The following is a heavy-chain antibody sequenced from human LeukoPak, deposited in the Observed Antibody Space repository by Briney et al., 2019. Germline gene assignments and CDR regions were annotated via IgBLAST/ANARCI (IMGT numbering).Heavy chain of an antibody. J-gene: IGHJ6*02. CDR1: GFALSSHW. V-gene: IGHV3-7*03. CDR3: ARNNGMDV. Sequence: GGSLRLSRAASGFALSSHWMTWVRQVPGRGPEWVANVNRDGSETYYLDSVKGRFTISKDNAKNSLYLQMNSLRAEDTALYHCARNNGMDVWGQGTTVIVSS. CDR2: VNRDGSET.